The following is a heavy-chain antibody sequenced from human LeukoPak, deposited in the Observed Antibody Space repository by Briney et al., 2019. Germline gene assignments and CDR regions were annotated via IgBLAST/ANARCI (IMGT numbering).Heavy chain of an antibody. CDR3: ARDGYRSGGSCSLDY. CDR1: GFTFSSYS. J-gene: IGHJ4*02. Sequence: PGGSLRLSCAASGFTFSSYSMNWVRQAPGKGLEWVSYISSSSSTIYYADSVKGRFTISRDNAKNSLYLQMNSLRAEDTAVYYCARDGYRSGGSCSLDYWGQGTLVTVSS. V-gene: IGHV3-48*01. D-gene: IGHD2-15*01. CDR2: ISSSSSTI.